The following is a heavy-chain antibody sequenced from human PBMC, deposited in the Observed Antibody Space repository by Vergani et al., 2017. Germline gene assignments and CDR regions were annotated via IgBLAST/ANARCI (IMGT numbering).Heavy chain of an antibody. CDR3: ARVVPAAMTDY. CDR2: SYYSGST. D-gene: IGHD2-2*01. Sequence: QVQLQESGPGLVKPSETLSLTCAVSGYSISSGYYWGWIRQPPGKGLEWIGSSYYSGSTYYNPSLKSRGTISVDTSKNQFSLKLSSVTAADTAVYYCARVVPAAMTDYWGQGTLVTVSS. CDR1: GYSISSGYY. V-gene: IGHV4-38-2*01. J-gene: IGHJ4*02.